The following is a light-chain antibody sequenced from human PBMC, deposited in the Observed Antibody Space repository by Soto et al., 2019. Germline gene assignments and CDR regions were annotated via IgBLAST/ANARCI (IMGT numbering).Light chain of an antibody. Sequence: QSVLTQPPSAAGTPGQRVIISCSGSTSNIGANHVNWYQHFPGTAPKLLLFATDRRPSGVPARFSGSKSGTSASLAISGLKSADEADYYCASWDERPRGFGLFGVGTKVTVL. CDR1: TSNIGANH. V-gene: IGLV1-44*01. J-gene: IGLJ3*02. CDR2: ATD. CDR3: ASWDERPRGFGL.